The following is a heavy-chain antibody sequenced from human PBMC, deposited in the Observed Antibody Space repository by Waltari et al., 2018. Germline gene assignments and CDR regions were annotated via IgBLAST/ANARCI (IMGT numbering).Heavy chain of an antibody. D-gene: IGHD6-19*01. Sequence: EVQLVESGGGPVQPGGSLRLSCAASGFPFRGYWMGWVLQTPGTGLEWLANIKPDGSEKNYVDSMKGRFTISRDNANNSLFLQMNSLRVDDTGVYYCAKDSGSAWPPNSFEYWGQGILVTVSS. CDR3: AKDSGSAWPPNSFEY. J-gene: IGHJ4*02. CDR1: GFPFRGYW. CDR2: IKPDGSEK. V-gene: IGHV3-7*04.